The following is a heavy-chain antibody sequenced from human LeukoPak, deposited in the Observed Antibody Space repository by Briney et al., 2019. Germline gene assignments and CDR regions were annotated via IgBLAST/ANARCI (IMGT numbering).Heavy chain of an antibody. J-gene: IGHJ4*02. Sequence: GRSLRLSCAASGFTFSSYGMHWVRQAPGRGLEWVAVIWYDGSTEYYADSVKGRFTISRDKSKNTLYLQMNSLRAEDTAVYYCAKVGSSDDHDFWGQGTLVTVSS. D-gene: IGHD1-26*01. CDR3: AKVGSSDDHDF. V-gene: IGHV3-33*03. CDR1: GFTFSSYG. CDR2: IWYDGSTE.